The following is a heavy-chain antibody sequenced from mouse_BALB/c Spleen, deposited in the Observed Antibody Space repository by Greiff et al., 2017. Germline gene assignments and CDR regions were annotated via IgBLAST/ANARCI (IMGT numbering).Heavy chain of an antibody. CDR1: GFTFSSFG. J-gene: IGHJ2*01. Sequence: EVKVEESGGGLVQPGGSRKLSCAASGFTFSSFGMHWVRQAPEKGLEWVAYIGSGSSTIYYADTVKGRFTISRDNPKNTLFLQMTSLRSEDTAMYYCARSGGNYVFDYWGQGTTLTVSS. CDR3: ARSGGNYVFDY. D-gene: IGHD2-1*01. V-gene: IGHV5-17*02. CDR2: IGSGSSTI.